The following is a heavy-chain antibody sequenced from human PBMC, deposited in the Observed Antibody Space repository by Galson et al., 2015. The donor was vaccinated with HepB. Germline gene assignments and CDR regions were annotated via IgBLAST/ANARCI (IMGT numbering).Heavy chain of an antibody. Sequence: SLRLSCAASGFTFSDHYMDWVRQAPGKGLEWVGRSRNKANSYTTEYAASVKDRFTISRDASKNSLYLQMNSLITEDTAMYYCARGAALREAHSYFYYMDVWGQGTTVTVSS. CDR2: SRNKANSYTT. J-gene: IGHJ6*02. D-gene: IGHD3-10*01. CDR3: ARGAALREAHSYFYYMDV. CDR1: GFTFSDHY. V-gene: IGHV3-72*01.